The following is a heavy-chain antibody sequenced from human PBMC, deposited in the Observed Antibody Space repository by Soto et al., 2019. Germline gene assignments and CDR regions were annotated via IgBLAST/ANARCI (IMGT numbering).Heavy chain of an antibody. D-gene: IGHD2-15*01. J-gene: IGHJ6*02. Sequence: QVQLVQSGAEVKKPGSSVKVSCKASGGTFSSYAISWVRQAPGQGLEWMGGIIPIFGTANYAQKFQGRVTITADESTSTAYMELSSLRSEDTAVYYCARGDEVVVVVAATGDYYYGMDVWGQGTTVTVSS. V-gene: IGHV1-69*01. CDR3: ARGDEVVVVVAATGDYYYGMDV. CDR2: IIPIFGTA. CDR1: GGTFSSYA.